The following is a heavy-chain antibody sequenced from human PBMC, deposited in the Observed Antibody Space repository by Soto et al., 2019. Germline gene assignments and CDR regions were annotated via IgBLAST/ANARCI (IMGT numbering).Heavy chain of an antibody. Sequence: QVPLVQSGAEVKKPGSSVKVSCKASGGTFSSYTISWVRQAPGQGLEWMGRIIPILGIANYAQKFQGRVTITADKSTSTAYMELSSLRSEDTAVYYCARDDEYCSGGSCSFRFDPWGQGTLVTVSS. CDR1: GGTFSSYT. CDR3: ARDDEYCSGGSCSFRFDP. CDR2: IIPILGIA. D-gene: IGHD2-15*01. J-gene: IGHJ5*02. V-gene: IGHV1-69*08.